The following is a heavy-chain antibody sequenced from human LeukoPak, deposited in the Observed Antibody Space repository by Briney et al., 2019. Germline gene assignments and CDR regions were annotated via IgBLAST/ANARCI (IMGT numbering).Heavy chain of an antibody. Sequence: SETLSLTCTVSGGSISSSSYYWGWIRQPPGKGLEWIGSIYYSGSTYYNPSLKSRVTISVDTSKNQFSLKLGSVTAADTAVYYCARLFLKNRYIDYWGQGTLVTVSS. CDR2: IYYSGST. V-gene: IGHV4-39*01. J-gene: IGHJ4*02. CDR1: GGSISSSSYY. CDR3: ARLFLKNRYIDY. D-gene: IGHD2-2*02.